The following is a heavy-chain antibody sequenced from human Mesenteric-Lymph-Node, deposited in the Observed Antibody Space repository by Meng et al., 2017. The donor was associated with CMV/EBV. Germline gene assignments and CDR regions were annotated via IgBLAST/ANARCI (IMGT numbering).Heavy chain of an antibody. CDR1: GGSISGSRYY. D-gene: IGHD1-1*01. V-gene: IGHV4-39*07. CDR3: AREERPTSQYNGGIFDY. Sequence: SETLSLTCAVSGGSISGSRYYWGWIRQPPGKGLEWIGSMHYSGNTHYNPSLKSRVTISVDTSKNHFSLKLSSVTAADTAVYYCAREERPTSQYNGGIFDYWGQGTLVTVSS. CDR2: MHYSGNT. J-gene: IGHJ4*02.